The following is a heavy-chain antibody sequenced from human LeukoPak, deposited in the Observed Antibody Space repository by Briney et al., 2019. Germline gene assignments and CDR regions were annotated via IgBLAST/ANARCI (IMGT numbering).Heavy chain of an antibody. D-gene: IGHD2-15*01. V-gene: IGHV3-23*01. CDR3: AKKGYCSGGSCYAFGY. Sequence: GGSLRLSCAASGFTFSSYAMSWVRQAPGKGLEWVSAISGSGGSTYYADSVKGRFTISRDNSKNTLCLQMNSLRAEDTAVYYCAKKGYCSGGSCYAFGYWGQGTLVTVSS. CDR2: ISGSGGST. J-gene: IGHJ4*02. CDR1: GFTFSSYA.